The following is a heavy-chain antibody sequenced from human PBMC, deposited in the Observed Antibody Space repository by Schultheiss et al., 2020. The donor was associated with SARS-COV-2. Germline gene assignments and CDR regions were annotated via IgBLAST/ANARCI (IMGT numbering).Heavy chain of an antibody. CDR1: GGSISRGGYY. CDR3: ARVRDDYNDYDIFDC. D-gene: IGHD5-24*01. Sequence: SETLSLTCTVSGGSISRGGYYWSWIRQHPGKGLEWIGYIYSSGSTDYNPFLRSRLTMSVDTSKNQFSVRLSSVTAADTAVYYCARVRDDYNDYDIFDCWGQGTLVTVSS. V-gene: IGHV4-31*03. CDR2: IYSSGST. J-gene: IGHJ4*02.